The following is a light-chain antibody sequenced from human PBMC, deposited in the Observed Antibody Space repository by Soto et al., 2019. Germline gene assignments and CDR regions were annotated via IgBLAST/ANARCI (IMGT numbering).Light chain of an antibody. CDR3: QQYYNWRT. Sequence: EIVMTQSPATLSVSPGDRATLSCRASQSVSSNLAWYQQKPGQAPRLLIYGASSRATGIPDRFSGSGSGTKFTLTITSLQSEDLAIYYCQQYYNWRTFGQGTKV. J-gene: IGKJ1*01. CDR2: GAS. CDR1: QSVSSN. V-gene: IGKV3D-15*01.